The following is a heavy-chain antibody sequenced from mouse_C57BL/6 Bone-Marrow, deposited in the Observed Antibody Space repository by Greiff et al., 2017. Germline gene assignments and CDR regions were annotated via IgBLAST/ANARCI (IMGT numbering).Heavy chain of an antibody. V-gene: IGHV1-81*01. CDR3: ARLTAVATGCNFDV. J-gene: IGHJ1*03. Sequence: VKLMESGAELARPGASVKLSCKASGYTFTSYGISWVKQRTGQGLEWIGEIYPRSGNTYYNEKFKGKATLTADKSSSTAYMELRSLTSEDSAVYFCARLTAVATGCNFDVWGTGTAVTVSS. CDR2: IYPRSGNT. D-gene: IGHD1-1*01. CDR1: GYTFTSYG.